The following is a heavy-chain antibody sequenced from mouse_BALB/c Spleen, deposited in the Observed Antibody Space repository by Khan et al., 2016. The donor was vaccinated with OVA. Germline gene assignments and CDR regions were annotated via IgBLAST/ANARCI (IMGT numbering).Heavy chain of an antibody. CDR3: ARKQRDNAMDY. CDR1: GFSLTTYG. CDR2: IWSGGNT. J-gene: IGHJ4*01. V-gene: IGHV2-4*02. D-gene: IGHD6-1*01. Sequence: QVQLKESGPGLVQPSQSLSITCTVSGFSLTTYGVHWVRRPPGKGLAWLGVIWSGGNTDYNSTFISRLRLSKDNSKSQVFFKMNSLQADDTAIYXCARKQRDNAMDYWGQGTSVTVSS.